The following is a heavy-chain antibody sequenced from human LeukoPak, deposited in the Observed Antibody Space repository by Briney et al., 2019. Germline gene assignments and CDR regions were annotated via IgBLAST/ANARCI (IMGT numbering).Heavy chain of an antibody. CDR3: ATVGVALYGMDV. J-gene: IGHJ6*02. D-gene: IGHD5-12*01. Sequence: ASVTVSFKVSGYTLTELSMHWVRQAPGKGLEWMGGFDPEDGETIYAQKFQGRVTMTEDTSTDTAYMELSSLRSEDTAVYYCATVGVALYGMDVWGQGTTVTVSS. CDR1: GYTLTELS. CDR2: FDPEDGET. V-gene: IGHV1-24*01.